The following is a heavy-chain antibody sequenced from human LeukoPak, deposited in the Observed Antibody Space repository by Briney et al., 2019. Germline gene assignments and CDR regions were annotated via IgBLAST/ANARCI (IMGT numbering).Heavy chain of an antibody. CDR2: ISGSGGST. CDR1: GFTFSTYG. CDR3: ASGGIYYGAAFDF. Sequence: AGGSLRLSCEASGFTFSTYGMSWVRQAPGKGLEWVSAISGSGGSTYYADSVKGRVTISRDNSKNTLYLQVNSLRAEDTALYYCASGGIYYGAAFDFWGQGSLVTVSA. D-gene: IGHD1-26*01. J-gene: IGHJ4*02. V-gene: IGHV3-23*01.